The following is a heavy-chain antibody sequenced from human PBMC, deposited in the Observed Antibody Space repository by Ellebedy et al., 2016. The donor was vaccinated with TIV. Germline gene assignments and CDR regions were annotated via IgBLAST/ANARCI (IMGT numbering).Heavy chain of an antibody. D-gene: IGHD3-10*01. CDR1: GGTFSSYA. CDR3: ARDKPLYTRYGSRSYYFDY. CDR2: IIPILGIA. J-gene: IGHJ4*02. V-gene: IGHV1-69*04. Sequence: AASVKVSCKASGGTFSSYAISWARQAPGQGLEWMGRIIPILGIANYAQKFQGRVTITADKSTSTAYMELSSLRAEDTAVYYCARDKPLYTRYGSRSYYFDYWGQGTLVTVSS.